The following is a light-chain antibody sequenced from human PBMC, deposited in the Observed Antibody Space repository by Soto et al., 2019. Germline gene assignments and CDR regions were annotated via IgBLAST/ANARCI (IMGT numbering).Light chain of an antibody. CDR1: SSDVCGYNY. Sequence: QSALTQPASVSGSPGQSITISCTGTSSDVCGYNYVSWYQQHPGKAPKLMIYDVSNRPSGVSNRFSGSKSGNTASLTISGLQAEDEADYYCSSYTSSSTFAVFGGGTQLTVL. CDR2: DVS. CDR3: SSYTSSSTFAV. V-gene: IGLV2-14*01. J-gene: IGLJ7*01.